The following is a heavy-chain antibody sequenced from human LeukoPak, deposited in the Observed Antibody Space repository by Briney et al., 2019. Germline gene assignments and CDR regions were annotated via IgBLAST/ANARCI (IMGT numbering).Heavy chain of an antibody. V-gene: IGHV3-48*01. J-gene: IGHJ4*02. D-gene: IGHD3-22*01. Sequence: PGGSLRLSCAASGFTFSTYSMNWVRQAPGRGLEWVSYTSSSSSTMYYADSVKGRFTISRDNAKNSLYLQMNSLRAKDTAVYYCARGSTYYDSSGQVPFDYWGQGTLVTVSS. CDR3: ARGSTYYDSSGQVPFDY. CDR1: GFTFSTYS. CDR2: TSSSSSTM.